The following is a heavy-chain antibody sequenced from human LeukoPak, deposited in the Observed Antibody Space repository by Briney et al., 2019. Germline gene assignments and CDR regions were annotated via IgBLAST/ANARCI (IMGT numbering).Heavy chain of an antibody. V-gene: IGHV5-51*01. D-gene: IGHD6-19*01. CDR3: AASRGYTYPSSGP. CDR2: IYPGDSDP. J-gene: IGHJ5*02. Sequence: GESVKLSCMFSRYSFTTYWMGGVRPMPGKGVDWMGLIYPGDSDPRYGASWQGQLTMSADNYLSTAFVEWSRLQGSGPAMYYGAASRGYTYPSSGPWGQGTLVTVSS. CDR1: RYSFTTYW.